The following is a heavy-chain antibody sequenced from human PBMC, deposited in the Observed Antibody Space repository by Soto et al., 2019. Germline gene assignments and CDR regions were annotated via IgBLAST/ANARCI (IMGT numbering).Heavy chain of an antibody. Sequence: QVQLQESGPGLVKPSGTLSLTCAVSGGSISSSNWWSWVRQPPGKGLEWIGEIYHSGSTNYNPSPKRRSXXPXDXXKNQFSLKLSSVTAADTAVYYCASDRSYSSSFLDYWGQGTLVTVSS. CDR1: GGSISSSNW. J-gene: IGHJ4*02. CDR2: IYHSGST. V-gene: IGHV4-4*02. CDR3: ASDRSYSSSFLDY. D-gene: IGHD6-6*01.